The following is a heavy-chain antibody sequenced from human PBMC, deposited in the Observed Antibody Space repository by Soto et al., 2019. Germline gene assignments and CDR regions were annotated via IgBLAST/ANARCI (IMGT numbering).Heavy chain of an antibody. V-gene: IGHV4-34*01. CDR2: INHSGST. Sequence: VQLQQWGAGLLKPSETLSRTCAVYGGSFSGYYCSWIRQPTGKGLEGIGEINHSGSTNYNPYLKSRVTKSVDTSKNQSSLKLRTVTAADTAVSDCARESGTTEHDYWGNGTLVTVSS. D-gene: IGHD1-7*01. J-gene: IGHJ4*01. CDR3: ARESGTTEHDY. CDR1: GGSFSGYY.